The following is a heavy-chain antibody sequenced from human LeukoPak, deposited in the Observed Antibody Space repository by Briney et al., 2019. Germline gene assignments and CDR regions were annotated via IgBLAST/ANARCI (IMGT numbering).Heavy chain of an antibody. CDR1: GFTFNSYW. J-gene: IGHJ4*02. CDR3: ARTYYFGDNNWRYFDN. D-gene: IGHD3-10*01. CDR2: IDPDGSEK. Sequence: GGSLRLSCAASGFTFNSYWMSWVRQAPGKGLEWVANIDPDGSEKQYGDSVKGRFTTSRDNAKNSLYLQMNSLRAEDTAIYYCARTYYFGDNNWRYFDNWGQGTLVTVSS. V-gene: IGHV3-7*01.